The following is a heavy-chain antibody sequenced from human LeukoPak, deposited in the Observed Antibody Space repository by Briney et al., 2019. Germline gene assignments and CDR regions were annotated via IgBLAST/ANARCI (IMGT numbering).Heavy chain of an antibody. D-gene: IGHD4-11*01. CDR1: GGTFSSYA. CDR2: IIPIFGTA. Sequence: GASVKVSCKASGGTFSSYAISWVRQAPGQGLEWMGGIIPIFGTANYAQKFQGRVTITADESTSTAYMELSSLRSEDTAVYYCASLLRAYYSNYYDYWGQGTLVTVSS. CDR3: ASLLRAYYSNYYDY. J-gene: IGHJ4*02. V-gene: IGHV1-69*01.